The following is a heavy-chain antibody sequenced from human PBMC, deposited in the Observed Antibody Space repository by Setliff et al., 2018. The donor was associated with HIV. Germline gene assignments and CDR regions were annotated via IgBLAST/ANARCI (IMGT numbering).Heavy chain of an antibody. CDR3: ARRASKASLDY. Sequence: GESLKISCKGSGYSFTNCWIGWVRQMPGKGLEWVGIIYPGDSDTRYSPSSQGQVTISVDKSISTAYLQWSSLQASDTAMYYCARRASKASLDYWGQGTLVTVSS. J-gene: IGHJ4*02. CDR1: GYSFTNCW. V-gene: IGHV5-51*01. CDR2: IYPGDSDT.